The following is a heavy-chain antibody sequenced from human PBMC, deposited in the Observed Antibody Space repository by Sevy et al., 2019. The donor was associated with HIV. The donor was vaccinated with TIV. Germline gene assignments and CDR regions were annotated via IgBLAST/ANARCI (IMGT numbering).Heavy chain of an antibody. CDR3: ARYCSGGSCYSLLPHYHNGMDV. CDR2: IKEDGSQK. D-gene: IGHD2-15*01. Sequence: GGSLRLSCAASGFTFNMYWMTWVRQAPGKGLEWVANIKEDGSQKNYLDSVKGRFIISRDNAKESLYLQINSLRAEDTAVYYCARYCSGGSCYSLLPHYHNGMDVWGQGTTVTVSS. V-gene: IGHV3-7*01. CDR1: GFTFNMYW. J-gene: IGHJ6*02.